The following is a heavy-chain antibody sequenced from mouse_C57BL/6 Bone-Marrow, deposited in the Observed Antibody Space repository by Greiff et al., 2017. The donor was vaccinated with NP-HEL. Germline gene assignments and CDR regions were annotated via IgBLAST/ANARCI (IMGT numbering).Heavy chain of an antibody. V-gene: IGHV1-81*01. Sequence: VQLQQSGAELVRPGASVKLSCKASGYTFTSYGISWVKQRTGQGLEWIGVIYPRSGNTYYNEKFKGKATLTADKSSSTAYMELRSLTSEDAAVYFCARSDRDYWGQGTTLTVSS. CDR1: GYTFTSYG. CDR2: IYPRSGNT. J-gene: IGHJ2*01. D-gene: IGHD2-14*01. CDR3: ARSDRDY.